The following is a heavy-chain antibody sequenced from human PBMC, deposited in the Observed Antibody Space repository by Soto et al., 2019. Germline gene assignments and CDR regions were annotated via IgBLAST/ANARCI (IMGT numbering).Heavy chain of an antibody. CDR1: GFTFISYA. V-gene: IGHV3-23*01. J-gene: IGHJ4*02. D-gene: IGHD1-26*01. CDR3: ARDRATFDS. CDR2: ISGSGANT. Sequence: EVQLLQSGGCLVQPGGSLGLSCGASGFTFISYAMSWVRHVPGKGLEWISSISGSGANTWYAGSVQGRFIISRDNSKSTVSLHMSSLRVEDTAIYYCARDRATFDSWGQGTLVTVSS.